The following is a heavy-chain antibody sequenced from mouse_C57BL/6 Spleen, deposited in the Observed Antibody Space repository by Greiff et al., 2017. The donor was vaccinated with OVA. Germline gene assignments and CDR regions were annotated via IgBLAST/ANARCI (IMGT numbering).Heavy chain of an antibody. CDR3: VRNYYGSSYGWDYARDY. D-gene: IGHD1-1*01. J-gene: IGHJ4*01. Sequence: EAGGGLVQPKGSLKLSCAASGFSFNTYAMNRVRQAPGKGLEWVARIRSKSNNYATYYADSVKDRFTISSDDSDSLLYLQMNTLRTEDTAMYCCVRNYYGSSYGWDYARDYWGQGTSVTVSS. CDR1: GFSFNTYA. V-gene: IGHV10-1*01. CDR2: IRSKSNNYAT.